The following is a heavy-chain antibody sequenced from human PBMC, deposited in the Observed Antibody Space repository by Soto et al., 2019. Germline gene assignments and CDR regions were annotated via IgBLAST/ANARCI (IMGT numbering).Heavy chain of an antibody. CDR2: IYYSGST. CDR3: ARDISRFGRLDNYNWFDP. V-gene: IGHV4-31*03. J-gene: IGHJ5*02. D-gene: IGHD3-10*01. CDR1: GGSISSGGYY. Sequence: PSETLSLTCTVSGGSISSGGYYWSWIRQHPGKGLEWIGYIYYSGSTYYNPSLKSRVTISVDTSKNQFSLKLSSVTAADTAVYYCARDISRFGRLDNYNWFDPWGQGTLVTVSS.